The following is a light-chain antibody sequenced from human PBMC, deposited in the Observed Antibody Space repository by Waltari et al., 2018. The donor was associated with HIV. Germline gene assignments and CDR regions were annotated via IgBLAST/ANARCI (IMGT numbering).Light chain of an antibody. Sequence: EIVMTQSPVTLSVSPGERATLSCRASQSIGGNLAWYQQKPGQAPRPLIYGASTRATGIPARFSGSGSGTEFTLTISSLQSEDFAVYYCQQYNNWPRTFGQGTKLEIK. J-gene: IGKJ2*01. V-gene: IGKV3-15*01. CDR2: GAS. CDR3: QQYNNWPRT. CDR1: QSIGGN.